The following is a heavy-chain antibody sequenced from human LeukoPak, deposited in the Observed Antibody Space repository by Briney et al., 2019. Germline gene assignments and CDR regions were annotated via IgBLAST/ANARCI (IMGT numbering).Heavy chain of an antibody. V-gene: IGHV1-24*01. CDR3: ATVRSGWSPFDY. D-gene: IGHD6-19*01. CDR1: GYTLTELS. CDR2: FDPEDGET. Sequence: ASVTVSFKVSGYTLTELSMHWVRQAPGKGLEWMGGFDPEDGETIYAQKFQGRVTMTEDTSTDTAYMELSSLRSEDTAVYYCATVRSGWSPFDYWGQGTLVTVSS. J-gene: IGHJ4*02.